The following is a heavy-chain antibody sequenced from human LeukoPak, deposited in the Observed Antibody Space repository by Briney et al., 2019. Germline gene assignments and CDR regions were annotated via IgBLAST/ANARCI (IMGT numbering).Heavy chain of an antibody. CDR3: ARDHPIVVVPAVFDY. CDR1: GFTFSRYS. CDR2: ISSSSSTI. V-gene: IGHV3-48*02. D-gene: IGHD2-2*01. J-gene: IGHJ4*02. Sequence: GGSLRLSCAASGFTFSRYSMNWGRQAPGKGLEWASYISSSSSTIYYADSVKGRFTISRDNAKNSLYLQMNSLRDEDTAVYYCARDHPIVVVPAVFDYWGQGTLVTVSS.